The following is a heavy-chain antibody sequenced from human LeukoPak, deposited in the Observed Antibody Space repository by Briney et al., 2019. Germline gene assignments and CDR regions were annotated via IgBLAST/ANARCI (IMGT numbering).Heavy chain of an antibody. CDR3: ATSSWYRLAY. Sequence: GGSLRLSCAASGFTFSDSFMCCVRDAPGKGVERVGRCRNKTDSYTGEYAASVKGRFTISRDESKNSLYLQISSLETEETAVYYCATSSWYRLAYWGQGSLVTVSS. CDR2: CRNKTDSYTG. D-gene: IGHD6-13*01. J-gene: IGHJ4*02. V-gene: IGHV3-72*01. CDR1: GFTFSDSF.